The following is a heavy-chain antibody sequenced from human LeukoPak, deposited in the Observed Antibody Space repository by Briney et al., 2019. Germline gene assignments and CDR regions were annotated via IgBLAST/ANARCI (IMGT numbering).Heavy chain of an antibody. Sequence: SETLSLTCTVSGGSITSDYWSWIRQPAGKELEWIGRIFASGITNYNPSLNSRVTMSVDTSKYQFSLKLSSVTAADTAVYYCARGGYNSRRDNWFDPWGQGTLVTVSS. V-gene: IGHV4-4*07. CDR2: IFASGIT. D-gene: IGHD5-12*01. CDR1: GGSITSDY. CDR3: ARGGYNSRRDNWFDP. J-gene: IGHJ5*02.